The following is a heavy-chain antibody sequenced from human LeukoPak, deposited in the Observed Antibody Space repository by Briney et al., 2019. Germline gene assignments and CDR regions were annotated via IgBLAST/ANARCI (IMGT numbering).Heavy chain of an antibody. CDR3: AKDIAGYSYGFAPIEY. V-gene: IGHV3-9*01. J-gene: IGHJ4*02. CDR1: GFTLTSLA. D-gene: IGHD5-18*01. Sequence: GGSLRLSCAASGFTLTSLAMHWARQAPGKGLEWVSGISWNSGSIGYADSVKGRFTISRDNAKNSLYLQMNSLRGEDTALYYCAKDIAGYSYGFAPIEYRGQGTLVTVSS. CDR2: ISWNSGSI.